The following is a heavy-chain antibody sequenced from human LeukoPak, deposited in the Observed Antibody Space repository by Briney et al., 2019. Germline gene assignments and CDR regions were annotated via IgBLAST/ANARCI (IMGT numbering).Heavy chain of an antibody. D-gene: IGHD5-18*01. Sequence: GASVKVSCKASGGTFSSSAITWVRQAPGQGLEWMGGIIPIFGTANYAQKFQGRVTITTDESTSTAYMELSSLRSEDTAVYYCARGVDTVVVTRGYFDYWGQGTLVTVSS. J-gene: IGHJ4*02. CDR2: IIPIFGTA. CDR3: ARGVDTVVVTRGYFDY. V-gene: IGHV1-69*05. CDR1: GGTFSSSA.